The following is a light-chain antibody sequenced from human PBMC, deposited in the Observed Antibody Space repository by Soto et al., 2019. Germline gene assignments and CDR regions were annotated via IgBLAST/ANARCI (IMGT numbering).Light chain of an antibody. V-gene: IGKV3-20*01. Sequence: VLTQSPATLSLSPGQRATLSCRASQTVSSSLAWYQQKPGQAPRLLIYGASSRATGIPDRFSGSGSGTDSTLTISRLEPEDFAVYYCQQYGSLITFGQGTRLEI. CDR1: QTVSSS. J-gene: IGKJ5*01. CDR3: QQYGSLIT. CDR2: GAS.